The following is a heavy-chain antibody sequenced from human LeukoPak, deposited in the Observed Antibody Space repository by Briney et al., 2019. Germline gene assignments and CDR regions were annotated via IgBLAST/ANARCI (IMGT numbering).Heavy chain of an antibody. Sequence: GGSLRLSCAASGFTFTTYAMSWVRQAPGKGLEWVSSTGSSTYYADSVKGRFTISRDDSKNTLYLQMNGLRSEDTAVYYCARDRTYCSAGSCPQLDYWGQGTLVTVSS. CDR1: GFTFTTYA. CDR3: ARDRTYCSAGSCPQLDY. V-gene: IGHV3-23*01. D-gene: IGHD2-15*01. J-gene: IGHJ4*02. CDR2: TGSST.